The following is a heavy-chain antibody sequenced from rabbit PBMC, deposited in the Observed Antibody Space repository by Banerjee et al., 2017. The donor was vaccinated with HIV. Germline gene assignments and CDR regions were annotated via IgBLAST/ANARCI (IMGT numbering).Heavy chain of an antibody. V-gene: IGHV1S45*01. J-gene: IGHJ3*01. CDR3: ARGVDSGAWGYNL. Sequence: QEQLVESGGGLVQPEGSLTLTCTASGFSFSNSYYMCWVRQAPGKGLEWIACIHAGSTDNTYYASWAKGRFTISKTSSTTVTLQMISLTAADTATYFCARGVDSGAWGYNLWGQGTLVTVS. D-gene: IGHD4-1*01. CDR1: GFSFSNSYY. CDR2: IHAGSTDNT.